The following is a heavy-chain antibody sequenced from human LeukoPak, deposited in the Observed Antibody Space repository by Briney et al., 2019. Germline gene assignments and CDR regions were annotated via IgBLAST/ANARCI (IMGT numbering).Heavy chain of an antibody. CDR3: ARDDSHAFDI. D-gene: IGHD3-3*01. CDR1: GSTFSSYA. CDR2: IRSDGDA. V-gene: IGHV3-48*02. J-gene: IGHJ3*02. Sequence: PGGSLRLSCAAAGSTFSSYAMHWVRQAPGKGLEWLSNIRSDGDAYYADSVKGRFTVSRDNAENPLYLQMSSLRDEDTAVYYCARDDSHAFDIWGQGTMVTVSS.